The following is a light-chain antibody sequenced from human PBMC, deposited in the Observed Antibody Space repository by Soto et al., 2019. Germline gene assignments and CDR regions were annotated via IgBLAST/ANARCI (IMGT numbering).Light chain of an antibody. CDR3: QQYNNWPPT. J-gene: IGKJ1*01. CDR1: QSVSGN. Sequence: EIVMTQSPATLSVSAGERATLSCRASQSVSGNLAWYQQKPGQAPRLLIYGASTRATSIPARFSGSGSGTEFTLTISSLQSEDFAIYYCQQYNNWPPTFGQGTKVEIK. V-gene: IGKV3D-15*01. CDR2: GAS.